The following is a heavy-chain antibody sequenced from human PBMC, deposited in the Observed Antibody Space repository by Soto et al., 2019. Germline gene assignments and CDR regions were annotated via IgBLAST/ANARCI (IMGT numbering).Heavy chain of an antibody. Sequence: VKVSCKASGYTFTGYYIHWVRQAPGQGLEWMGGINPNSGASNYAQKFQGRVTMTRDTSISTAYMELSRLRSDDTAVYYCARYCSSTSCQFDPWGQGTLVTVSS. CDR1: GYTFTGYY. D-gene: IGHD2-2*01. CDR2: INPNSGAS. J-gene: IGHJ5*02. CDR3: ARYCSSTSCQFDP. V-gene: IGHV1-2*02.